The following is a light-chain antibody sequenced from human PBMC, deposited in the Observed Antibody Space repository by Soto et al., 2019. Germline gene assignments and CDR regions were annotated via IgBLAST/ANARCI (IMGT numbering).Light chain of an antibody. J-gene: IGKJ1*01. CDR1: QYINTR. CDR3: QQYGSSHTWT. CDR2: QTS. V-gene: IGKV3-20*01. Sequence: EIVLTQSPATLSSFPGDRVTPSCRASQYINTRLAWYQHRPCQAHRLLIYQTSIRAAGIPASFSASVSGTDFTLTISRLEPEDFAVYYGQQYGSSHTWTFGQVTKVDIK.